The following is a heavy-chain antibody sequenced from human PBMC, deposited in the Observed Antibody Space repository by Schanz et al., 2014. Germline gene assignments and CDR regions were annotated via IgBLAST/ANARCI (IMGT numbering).Heavy chain of an antibody. Sequence: QGQLVESGGGVVQPGKSLRLSCATSGFIFRSFGIHWVRQAPGKGLEWVAVIWSDGTNEYYADSVKGRFTISRDNAKNTLYLQMNTLRAEDTAVYYCARKMKLGVYGGKGHDSLDIWGQGTMVTVSS. CDR3: ARKMKLGVYGGKGHDSLDI. J-gene: IGHJ3*02. V-gene: IGHV3-33*03. CDR1: GFIFRSFG. D-gene: IGHD4-17*01. CDR2: IWSDGTNE.